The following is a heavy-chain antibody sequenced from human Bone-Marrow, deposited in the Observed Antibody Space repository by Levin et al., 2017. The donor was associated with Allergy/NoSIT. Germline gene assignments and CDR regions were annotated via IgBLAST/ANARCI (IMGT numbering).Heavy chain of an antibody. CDR2: IYPGDSDT. Sequence: GGSLRLSCKGSGYSFTSYWIGWVRQMPGKGLEWMGIIYPGDSDTRYSPSFQGQVTISADKSISTAYLQWSSLKASDTAMYYCARHSTVTQGGHYYYGMDVWGQGTTVTVSS. CDR3: ARHSTVTQGGHYYYGMDV. CDR1: GYSFTSYW. J-gene: IGHJ6*02. V-gene: IGHV5-51*01. D-gene: IGHD4-17*01.